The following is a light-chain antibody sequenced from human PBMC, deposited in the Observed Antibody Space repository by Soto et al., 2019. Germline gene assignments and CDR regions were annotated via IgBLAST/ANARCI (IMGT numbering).Light chain of an antibody. CDR2: DAS. J-gene: IGKJ3*01. CDR1: QSVTGY. V-gene: IGKV3-11*01. CDR3: QQRSKWPPIFT. Sequence: ESVLTQSPATLSLSPGERATLSCRASQSVTGYLAWYQQKPGQAPRLLIYDASNRATGIPARFSGSGSGTDFTLTISSLEPEDFAVSYCQQRSKWPPIFTFGPGTKVDFK.